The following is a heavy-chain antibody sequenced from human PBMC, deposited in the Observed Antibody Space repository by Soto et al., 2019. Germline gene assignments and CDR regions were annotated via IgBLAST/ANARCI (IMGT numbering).Heavy chain of an antibody. Sequence: VQLLESGGGLVQPGGSLRLSCAASGFTFSSYAMRWVRQAPGKGLEWVSSITGSGDNTYYADSAKGRFTISRDNSKNTLYLQMHSLRAEDTAEYYCAKLSSVPVAGNDYYRYMDVWGKGTTVTVSS. V-gene: IGHV3-23*01. CDR3: AKLSSVPVAGNDYYRYMDV. CDR2: ITGSGDNT. CDR1: GFTFSSYA. J-gene: IGHJ6*03. D-gene: IGHD6-19*01.